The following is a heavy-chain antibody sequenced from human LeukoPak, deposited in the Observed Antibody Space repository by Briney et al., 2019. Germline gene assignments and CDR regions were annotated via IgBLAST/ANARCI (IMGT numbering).Heavy chain of an antibody. CDR3: ARDLIVVVPAARS. V-gene: IGHV3-21*01. CDR2: ISSSSSYI. J-gene: IGHJ4*02. D-gene: IGHD2-2*01. CDR1: GFTFSSYS. Sequence: GGSLRLSCAASGFTFSSYSMNWVRQAPGKGLEWVSSISSSSSYIYYADSVKGRFTISRDNAKNSLYLQMNSLRAEDTAVYYWARDLIVVVPAARSWGQGTLVTVSS.